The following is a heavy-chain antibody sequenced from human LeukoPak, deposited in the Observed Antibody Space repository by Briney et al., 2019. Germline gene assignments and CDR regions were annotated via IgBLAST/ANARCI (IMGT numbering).Heavy chain of an antibody. CDR1: GYTLTELS. CDR3: ATDLLSVLRRRDVLDSSGYYY. D-gene: IGHD3-22*01. CDR2: FDPEDGET. J-gene: IGHJ4*02. Sequence: GASVKVSCKVYGYTLTELSMHWLRQAPGKGLEWMGGFDPEDGETIYAQKFQGRVTMAEDTSTDTAYMELSSLRSEDTAVYYCATDLLSVLRRRDVLDSSGYYYWGQGTLVTVSS. V-gene: IGHV1-24*01.